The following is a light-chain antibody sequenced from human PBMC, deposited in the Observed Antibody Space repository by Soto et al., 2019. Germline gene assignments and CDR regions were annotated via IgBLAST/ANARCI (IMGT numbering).Light chain of an antibody. CDR3: QAWDSSTVTVV. J-gene: IGLJ2*01. Sequence: SYELTQPPSVSVSPGQTASITCSGDKLGHKYVSWYQQKPGQSPILVIYENTVRPSGIPERISGSNSGNTATLTISGTQTMDEADYYCQAWDSSTVTVVFGGGTKLTVL. V-gene: IGLV3-1*01. CDR1: KLGHKY. CDR2: ENT.